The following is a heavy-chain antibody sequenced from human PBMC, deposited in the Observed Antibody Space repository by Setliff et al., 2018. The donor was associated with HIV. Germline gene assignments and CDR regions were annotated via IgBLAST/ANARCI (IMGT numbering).Heavy chain of an antibody. CDR2: IHYSGSS. CDR1: GGSITGHY. D-gene: IGHD3-3*01. J-gene: IGHJ6*03. CDR3: ARGPSIFGVATPGFYSFMDV. V-gene: IGHV4-59*11. Sequence: LSLTCTVSGGSITGHYWSWIRQPPGKGLEWIGYIHYSGSSNYDPSLKSRVSISLDTSKKQVSLKLNSVTAADTAVYYCARGPSIFGVATPGFYSFMDVWGKGTTVTVSS.